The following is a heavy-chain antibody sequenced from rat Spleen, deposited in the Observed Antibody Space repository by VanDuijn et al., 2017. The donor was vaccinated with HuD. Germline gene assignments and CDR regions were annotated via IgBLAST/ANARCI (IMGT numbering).Heavy chain of an antibody. D-gene: IGHD2-7*01. CDR2: ITYDAFST. J-gene: IGHJ3*01. CDR3: ATAGARISRFAY. CDR1: GFTFSNYD. V-gene: IGHV5-7*01. Sequence: EVQLMESGGGLVQPGRSMKLSCLASGFTFSNYDMAWVSQAPKKGLEWVASITYDAFSTNYRESVKGRFTISRDNAKNTLYLQLDSLKSEDTATYYCATAGARISRFAYWGQGTLVTVSS.